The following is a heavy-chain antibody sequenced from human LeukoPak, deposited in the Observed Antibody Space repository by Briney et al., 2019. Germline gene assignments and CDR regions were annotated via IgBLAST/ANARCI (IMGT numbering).Heavy chain of an antibody. CDR2: INPNSGGT. V-gene: IGHV1-2*02. Sequence: ASVKVSCKASGYAFTGYYMHWVRQAPGQGLEWMGWINPNSGGTNYAQKFQGRVTMTRDTSISTAYMELSRLRSEDTAVYFCARVGAHYYMDIWGKGTTVTVSS. J-gene: IGHJ6*03. CDR3: ARVGAHYYMDI. CDR1: GYAFTGYY.